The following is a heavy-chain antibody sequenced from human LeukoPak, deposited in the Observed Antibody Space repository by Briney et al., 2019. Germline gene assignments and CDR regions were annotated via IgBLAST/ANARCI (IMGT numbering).Heavy chain of an antibody. CDR2: IIPILGIA. V-gene: IGHV1-69*04. D-gene: IGHD6-19*01. Sequence: SVKVSCKASGGTFSSYAISWVRQAPGQGLEWMGRIIPILGIANYAQKFQGRVTITADKSTSTAYMELSSLRSEDTAVYYCARDGSSAVAGLDYWGQGTLVTVSS. CDR3: ARDGSSAVAGLDY. CDR1: GGTFSSYA. J-gene: IGHJ4*02.